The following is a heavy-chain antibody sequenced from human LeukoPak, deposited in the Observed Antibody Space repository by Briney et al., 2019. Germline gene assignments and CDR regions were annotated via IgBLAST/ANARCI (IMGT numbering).Heavy chain of an antibody. V-gene: IGHV4-4*07. Sequence: SETLSLTCTVSGGSISNYYWSWIRQPAGKGLEWIGRMHTSGSTNYNPSLKSRVTVSVDTSKNQFSLKMSSVTAADTAVYYCATGYSYGYFDYWGQGTLVTVSS. CDR1: GGSISNYY. J-gene: IGHJ4*02. CDR3: ATGYSYGYFDY. D-gene: IGHD5-18*01. CDR2: MHTSGST.